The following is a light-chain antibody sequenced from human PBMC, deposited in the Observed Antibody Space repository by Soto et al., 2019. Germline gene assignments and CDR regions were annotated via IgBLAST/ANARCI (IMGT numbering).Light chain of an antibody. CDR2: EAS. J-gene: IGKJ4*01. V-gene: IGKV1-33*01. CDR1: QDITNY. CDR3: QQYVNLPLT. Sequence: DIQMTQSPSSLSASVGDRVTITCQASQDITNYLNWYQQKPGKAPKLLIYEASSLETGVPSRFSGGGSGAHFTFTISILQPEDFATYYCQQYVNLPLTFGGGTKVEVK.